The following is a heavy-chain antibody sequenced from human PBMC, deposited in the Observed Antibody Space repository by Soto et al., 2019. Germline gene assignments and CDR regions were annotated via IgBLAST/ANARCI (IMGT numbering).Heavy chain of an antibody. Sequence: QVQLVQSGAEVKMPGASVKLSCKASGYTFTSNYIHWVRQAPGRGLEWMGIINPSGGVTSHNYARKFQGRVTMSVGTSTTAFYMELIRLRSEDTSVYYCARDRRHSSGLLDNWGQGALVTVSS. CDR3: ARDRRHSSGLLDN. D-gene: IGHD3-22*01. V-gene: IGHV1-46*01. CDR1: GYTFTSNY. J-gene: IGHJ4*02. CDR2: INPSGGVT.